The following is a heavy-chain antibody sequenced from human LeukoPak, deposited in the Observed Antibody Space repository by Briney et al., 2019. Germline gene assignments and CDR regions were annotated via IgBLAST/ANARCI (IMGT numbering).Heavy chain of an antibody. CDR3: AREVPFDWLLPSYFDY. D-gene: IGHD3-9*01. Sequence: SVKVSCKASGGTFSSYAISWVRQAPGQGLEWMGGIIPIFGTANYAQKFQGRVTITADESTSAAYMELSSLRSEDTAVYYCAREVPFDWLLPSYFDYWGQGTLVTVSS. CDR2: IIPIFGTA. J-gene: IGHJ4*02. CDR1: GGTFSSYA. V-gene: IGHV1-69*13.